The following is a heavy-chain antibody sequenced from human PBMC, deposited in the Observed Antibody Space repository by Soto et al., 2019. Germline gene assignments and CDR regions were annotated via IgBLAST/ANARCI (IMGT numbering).Heavy chain of an antibody. D-gene: IGHD6-13*01. J-gene: IGHJ4*02. CDR1: GFTFTSSA. CDR2: IVVGSGNT. V-gene: IGHV1-58*01. CDR3: AADLAAAGYYFDY. Sequence: SVKVSCKASGFTFTSSAVQWVRQARGQRLGWIGWIVVGSGNTNYAQKFQERVTITRDMSTSTAYMELSSLRSEDTAVYYCAADLAAAGYYFDYWGQGTLVTAPQ.